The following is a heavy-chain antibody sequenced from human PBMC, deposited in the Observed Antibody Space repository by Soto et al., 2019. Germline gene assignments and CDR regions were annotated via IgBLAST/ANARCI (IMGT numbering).Heavy chain of an antibody. J-gene: IGHJ4*02. Sequence: QVQLQQWGAGLLKPSETLSLTCAVYGGSFSGYYWSWIRQPPGKGLAWIGEINHSGSTNYNPSLKSRVTISVDTSKNQFSLKLSSVTAADTAVYYCARAHWGRVVIARSLDYWGQGTLVTVSS. CDR3: ARAHWGRVVIARSLDY. CDR2: INHSGST. D-gene: IGHD3-22*01. CDR1: GGSFSGYY. V-gene: IGHV4-34*01.